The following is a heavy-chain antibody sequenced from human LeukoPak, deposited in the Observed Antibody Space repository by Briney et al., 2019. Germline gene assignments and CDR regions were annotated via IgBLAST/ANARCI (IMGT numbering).Heavy chain of an antibody. D-gene: IGHD5-18*01. V-gene: IGHV5-10-1*01. CDR3: ARGAAMVSPGYYYYGMDV. CDR1: GYSFPIYW. J-gene: IGHJ6*02. Sequence: GEPLKISCKASGYSFPIYWIGWVRQMPGKGLEWMGRIDPSDSYTNYSPSFQGHVTISADKSISTAYLQWSSLKASDTAMYYCARGAAMVSPGYYYYGMDVWGQGTTVTVSS. CDR2: IDPSDSYT.